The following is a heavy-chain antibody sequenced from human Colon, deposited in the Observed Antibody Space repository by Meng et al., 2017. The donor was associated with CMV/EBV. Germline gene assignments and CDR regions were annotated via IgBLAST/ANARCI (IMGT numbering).Heavy chain of an antibody. CDR1: NGSISNSY. CDR3: ARSLVGDILTGYLYFFDY. V-gene: IGHV4-59*01. CDR2: IYKNGST. D-gene: IGHD3-9*01. J-gene: IGHJ4*02. Sequence: SETLSLTCTVSNGSISNSYCSWIRQSPGQGLEWLGYIYKNGSTNYNPSLKSRVSMSVDTSNNQFSLKLSSVTAADTAVYYCARSLVGDILTGYLYFFDYWGQGTQVTVSS.